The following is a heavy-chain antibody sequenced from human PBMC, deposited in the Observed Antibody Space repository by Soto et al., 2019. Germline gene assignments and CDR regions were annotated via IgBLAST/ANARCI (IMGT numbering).Heavy chain of an antibody. CDR2: ISYDETNE. CDR3: AKDLRTTISDYGMDV. Sequence: PGGSLRLSCVASGFTFGSHGMHWVRQAPGKGLEWVAVISYDETNEHYVDSVKGRFTIPRDNSKSILYLQMNRLRPEDTAVCKCAKDLRTTISDYGMDVWGQGTTVTVSS. V-gene: IGHV3-30*18. J-gene: IGHJ6*02. CDR1: GFTFGSHG.